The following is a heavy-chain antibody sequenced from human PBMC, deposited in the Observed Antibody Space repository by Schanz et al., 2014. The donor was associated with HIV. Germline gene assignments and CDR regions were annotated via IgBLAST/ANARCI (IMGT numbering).Heavy chain of an antibody. CDR1: GGRFSSYA. D-gene: IGHD6-6*01. J-gene: IGHJ3*02. V-gene: IGHV1-69*01. CDR2: IVPIFATP. Sequence: QVQLVQSGAEVKKPGSSVKVSCESSGGRFSSYAINWVRQAPGQGLEWMGGIVPIFATPNYAQKFQGRVTITADESTSTAYMELSSLRSDDTAMYYCARGLKDSSSSEAFHIWGQGTMVTVSS. CDR3: ARGLKDSSSSEAFHI.